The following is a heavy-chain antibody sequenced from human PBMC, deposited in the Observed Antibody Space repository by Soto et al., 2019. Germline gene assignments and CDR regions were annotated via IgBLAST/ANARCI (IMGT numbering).Heavy chain of an antibody. CDR3: ARDCSSSSCYGRAFDV. D-gene: IGHD2-2*01. CDR2: IYHSGSI. CDR1: SGSISSTNW. J-gene: IGHJ3*01. V-gene: IGHV4-4*02. Sequence: SETLSLTCAVSSGSISSTNWWSWVRQSPGKGLEWIGEIYHSGSINYNPSLKSRVTMSVDKSKNQFSLKLSSVTAADTAVYYCARDCSSSSCYGRAFDVWGHGTLVTVS.